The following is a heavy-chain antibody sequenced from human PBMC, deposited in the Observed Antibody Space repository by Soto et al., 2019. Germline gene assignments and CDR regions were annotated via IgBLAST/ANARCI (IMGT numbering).Heavy chain of an antibody. J-gene: IGHJ4*02. CDR1: GFTFSDYY. CDR2: ISSSGSTI. D-gene: IGHD3-22*01. V-gene: IGHV3-11*01. Sequence: GGSLRLSCAASGFTFSDYYMSWIRQAPGKGLEWVSYISSSGSTIYYADSVKGRFTISRDNAKNSLYLQMNSLRAQDTAVYYCASEVNYYDSSGYFDYWGQGTLVTVSS. CDR3: ASEVNYYDSSGYFDY.